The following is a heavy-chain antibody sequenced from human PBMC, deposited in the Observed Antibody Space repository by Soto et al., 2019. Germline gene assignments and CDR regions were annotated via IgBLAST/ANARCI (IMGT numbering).Heavy chain of an antibody. J-gene: IGHJ6*04. Sequence: GASVKVSCKASGYTFTSYYMHWVRQAPGQGLEWMGIINPSGGSTSYAQKFQGRVTMTRDTSTSTVYMELSSLRSEDTAVYYCARDLDGVVVTGLHLKFGGMDVWGKGTTVTVSS. CDR3: ARDLDGVVVTGLHLKFGGMDV. CDR1: GYTFTSYY. CDR2: INPSGGST. D-gene: IGHD2-21*02. V-gene: IGHV1-46*01.